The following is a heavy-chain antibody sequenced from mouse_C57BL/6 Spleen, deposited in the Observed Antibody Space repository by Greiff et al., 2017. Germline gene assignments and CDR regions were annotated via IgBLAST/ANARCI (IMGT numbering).Heavy chain of an antibody. Sequence: QVQLQQSGAELVKPGASVKLSCTASGYTFTSSWMHWVKQRPGQGLEWIGMIHPTSGSPNYNEKFKGKATLTADKSSSTAYMQLSSLTSEDSAVYDCASVYRSWYFDVWGTGTTVTVSS. V-gene: IGHV1-64*01. CDR1: GYTFTSSW. CDR3: ASVYRSWYFDV. J-gene: IGHJ1*03. CDR2: IHPTSGSP.